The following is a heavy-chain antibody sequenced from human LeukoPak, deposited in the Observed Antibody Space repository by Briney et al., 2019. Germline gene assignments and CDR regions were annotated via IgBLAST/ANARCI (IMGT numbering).Heavy chain of an antibody. CDR2: ISGSGGST. CDR1: GFTFSSYA. D-gene: IGHD1-7*01. J-gene: IGHJ6*02. CDR3: AKALELGGFNYYGMDV. V-gene: IGHV3-23*01. Sequence: PGGSLRLSCAGSGFTFSSYAMSWVRQAPGKGLEWVSAISGSGGSTYYADSVKGRFTISRDNSKNTLYLQMNSLRAEDTAVYYCAKALELGGFNYYGMDVWGQGTTVTVSS.